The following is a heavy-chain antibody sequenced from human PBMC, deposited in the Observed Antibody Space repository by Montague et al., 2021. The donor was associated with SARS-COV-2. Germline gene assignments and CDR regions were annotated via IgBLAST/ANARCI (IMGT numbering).Heavy chain of an antibody. J-gene: IGHJ6*02. Sequence: SLRLSCAASGFTFSSYGLHWVRQAPGKGLEWVAVIWYDGSNKYYADSVKGRFTISRDNSKNTLYLQMNSLRAEDTAAYYCARVLSYYGMDVWGQGTTVTVSS. CDR3: ARVLSYYGMDV. CDR2: IWYDGSNK. V-gene: IGHV3-33*01. CDR1: GFTFSSYG. D-gene: IGHD3-10*01.